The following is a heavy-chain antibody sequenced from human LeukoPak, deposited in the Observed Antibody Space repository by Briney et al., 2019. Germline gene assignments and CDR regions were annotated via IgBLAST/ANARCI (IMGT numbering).Heavy chain of an antibody. D-gene: IGHD1-26*01. CDR2: ISSSSSTI. V-gene: IGHV3-48*02. CDR1: GLTVSSYS. CDR3: ARASYSETYQYYLDY. Sequence: GGSLRLSCAASGLTVSSYSMNWVRQAPGKGLEWVSYISSSSSTIYYADSVKGRFTISRDNAKNSLYLQMNSLRDEDTAVYYCARASYSETYQYYLDYWGQGTLVTVSS. J-gene: IGHJ4*02.